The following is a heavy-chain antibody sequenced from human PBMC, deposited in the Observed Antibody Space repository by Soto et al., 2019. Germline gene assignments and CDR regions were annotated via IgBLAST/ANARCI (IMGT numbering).Heavy chain of an antibody. CDR1: GGSISRNY. D-gene: IGHD5-18*01. Sequence: SATLSLTCPVSGGSISRNYWSWIRPPPGKGLEWLGYIYDSGTTNYNPSVKSRVTISLDTSKSQFSLRMSSVTAADTAVYYCAREGEYSYGYFDYWGQGAQVTVSS. J-gene: IGHJ4*02. V-gene: IGHV4-59*01. CDR3: AREGEYSYGYFDY. CDR2: IYDSGTT.